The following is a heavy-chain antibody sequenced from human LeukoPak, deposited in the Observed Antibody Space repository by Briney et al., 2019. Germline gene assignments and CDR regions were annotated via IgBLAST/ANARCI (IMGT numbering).Heavy chain of an antibody. D-gene: IGHD2/OR15-2a*01. CDR3: ARDYFAYFNY. J-gene: IGHJ4*02. CDR1: GFTLSRHS. V-gene: IGHV3-21*04. CDR2: ISSSSNHI. Sequence: GGSLRLSCAASGFTLSRHSLAWVRQAPGKGLEWVSSISSSSNHIYYADSVKGRFTISGDNAENLLFLQMSSLSAEDTAVYHCARDYFAYFNYWGLGTLVPVSS.